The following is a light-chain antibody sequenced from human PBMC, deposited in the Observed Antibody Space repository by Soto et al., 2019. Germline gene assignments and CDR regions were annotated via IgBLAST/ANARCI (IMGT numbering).Light chain of an antibody. CDR1: QSVSSN. CDR2: GAS. Sequence: EIVMTQSPATLSASPGERATLSCRASQSVSSNLAWYQQKPGQAPRLLIYGASTRATGIPARFSGSGSGTEFTLTISSLQSEDFAVYYCQQYNNWPGRTFGQGTKVEIK. V-gene: IGKV3-15*01. J-gene: IGKJ1*01. CDR3: QQYNNWPGRT.